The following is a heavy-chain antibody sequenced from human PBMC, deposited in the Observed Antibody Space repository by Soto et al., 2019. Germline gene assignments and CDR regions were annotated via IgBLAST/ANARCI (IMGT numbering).Heavy chain of an antibody. CDR1: GFTFSSYA. D-gene: IGHD6-13*01. J-gene: IGHJ4*02. V-gene: IGHV3-23*01. CDR2: ISGSGGST. CDR3: AKVTGYSSSCYKSYFDY. Sequence: PGGSLRLSCAASGFTFSSYAMSWVRQAPGKGLEWVSAISGSGGSTYYADSVKGRFTISRDNSKNTLYLQMNSLRAEDTAVYYCAKVTGYSSSCYKSYFDYWGQGTLVTVSS.